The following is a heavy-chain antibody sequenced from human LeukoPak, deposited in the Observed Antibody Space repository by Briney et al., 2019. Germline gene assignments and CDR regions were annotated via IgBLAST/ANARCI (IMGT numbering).Heavy chain of an antibody. CDR3: ARVSPPDTAIVEDAFDI. V-gene: IGHV3-23*01. J-gene: IGHJ3*02. CDR1: GFTFSSYA. CDR2: ISGSGGST. D-gene: IGHD5-18*01. Sequence: PGGSLRLSCAASGFTFSSYAMSWVRQAPGKGLEWVSAISGSGGSTYYADSVKGRFTISRDNSKNTLYLQMNSLRAEDTAVYYCARVSPPDTAIVEDAFDIWGQGTMVTVSS.